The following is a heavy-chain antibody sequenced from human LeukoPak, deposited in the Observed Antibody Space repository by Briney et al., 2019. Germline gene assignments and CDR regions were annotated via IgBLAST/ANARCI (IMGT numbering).Heavy chain of an antibody. Sequence: GASVKVSCKASGYTFSSYGISWVRQAPGQGLEWMVWISAYNGKTNFARKFRGRVTMTTDTSTSTAYMELRSLRSDDTAIYYCARDRNPYYDGSGYGYCWGQGTLVTVSS. CDR1: GYTFSSYG. CDR3: ARDRNPYYDGSGYGYC. V-gene: IGHV1-18*01. J-gene: IGHJ4*02. CDR2: ISAYNGKT. D-gene: IGHD3-22*01.